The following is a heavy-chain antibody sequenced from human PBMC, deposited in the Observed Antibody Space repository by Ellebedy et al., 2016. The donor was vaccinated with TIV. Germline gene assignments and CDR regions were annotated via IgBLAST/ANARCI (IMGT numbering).Heavy chain of an antibody. CDR3: AKGGVVGSYGMDV. CDR2: ISGSGGST. CDR1: GFTFSSYA. Sequence: GESLKISCAASGFTFSSYAMSWVRQAPGKGLEWVSAISGSGGSTYYADSVKGRFTISRDNSKNTLYLQMNSLRAEDTAVYYCAKGGVVGSYGMDVWGQGTTVTVSS. J-gene: IGHJ6*02. D-gene: IGHD2-2*01. V-gene: IGHV3-23*01.